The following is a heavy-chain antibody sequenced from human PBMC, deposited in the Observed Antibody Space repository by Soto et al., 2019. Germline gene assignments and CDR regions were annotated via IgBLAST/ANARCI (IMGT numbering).Heavy chain of an antibody. CDR1: GFSFSSYV. CDR3: AGVYYGGDSVNNF. CDR2: TSYDGNNS. Sequence: PGGSLRLSCAGSGFSFSSYVLSWVRQPPGRGLEWVAATSYDGNNSYYADSVKGRFIISRDNSKNTLDLEMEAPRPEDTAVYYCAGVYYGGDSVNNFWGQGTPVTVSS. D-gene: IGHD2-21*02. V-gene: IGHV3-30-3*01. J-gene: IGHJ4*02.